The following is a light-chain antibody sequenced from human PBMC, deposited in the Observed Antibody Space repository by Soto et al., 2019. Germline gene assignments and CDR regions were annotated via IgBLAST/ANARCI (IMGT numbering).Light chain of an antibody. Sequence: QSALTQPASVSGSPGQSITISCTGTSSDVGNYDYVSWYQQYPGKAPKLMIYAVSRRPSGVSNRFSGSKSGNTASLTLSGLQAEDEADYYCTSYTPRSTDVFGTGTKLTVL. V-gene: IGLV2-14*03. CDR3: TSYTPRSTDV. CDR2: AVS. CDR1: SSDVGNYDY. J-gene: IGLJ1*01.